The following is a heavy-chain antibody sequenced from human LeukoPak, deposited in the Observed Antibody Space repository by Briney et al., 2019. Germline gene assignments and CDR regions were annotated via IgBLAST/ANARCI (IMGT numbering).Heavy chain of an antibody. D-gene: IGHD3-10*01. CDR3: ARDAYYGSGSYRDDGYYYYYMDV. CDR2: INPSGSST. V-gene: IGHV1-46*01. Sequence: ASVKVSCKASGYSFTSHYIHWVRQAPGQGLEWMGLINPSGSSTLHAQKFQGRVTMTRDMSTTTDYMELSSLRSDDTAVYYCARDAYYGSGSYRDDGYYYYYMDVWGKGTTVTISS. CDR1: GYSFTSHY. J-gene: IGHJ6*03.